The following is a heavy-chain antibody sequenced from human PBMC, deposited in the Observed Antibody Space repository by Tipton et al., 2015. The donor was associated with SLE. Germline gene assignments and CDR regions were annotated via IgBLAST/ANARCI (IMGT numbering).Heavy chain of an antibody. Sequence: TLSLTCTVSGGSISSGGYYWSWIRQHPGKGLEWIGYIYYSGSTYYNPSLKSRVTISVDRSKNQFSLKLSSVTAADTAVYYCARVSRIVALDYWGQGTLVTVSS. J-gene: IGHJ4*02. CDR2: IYYSGST. CDR1: GGSISSGGYY. V-gene: IGHV4-31*03. CDR3: ARVSRIVALDY. D-gene: IGHD5-12*01.